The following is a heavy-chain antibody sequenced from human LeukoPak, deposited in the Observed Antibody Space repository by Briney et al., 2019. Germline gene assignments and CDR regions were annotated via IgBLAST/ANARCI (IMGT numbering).Heavy chain of an antibody. J-gene: IGHJ3*02. CDR2: ISYDGSNK. Sequence: GRSLRLSCAASGFTFSSYAMHWVRQAPGKGLEWVAVISYDGSNKYYADSVKGRFTISRDNSKNTLYLQMNSLRAEDTAVYYCARVSGGSWAFDIWGQGTMVTVSS. CDR3: ARVSGGSWAFDI. D-gene: IGHD2-15*01. CDR1: GFTFSSYA. V-gene: IGHV3-30*14.